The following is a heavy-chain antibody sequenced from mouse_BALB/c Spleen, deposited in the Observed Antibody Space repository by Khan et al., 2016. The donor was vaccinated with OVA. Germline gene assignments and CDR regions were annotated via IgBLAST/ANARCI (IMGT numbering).Heavy chain of an antibody. CDR3: ARGGGGRFAY. J-gene: IGHJ3*01. CDR2: INTYYGDV. V-gene: IGHV1S137*01. Sequence: VQLQQSGAELVRPGVSVKISCKGSGYTFTDFTMHWVKQSHAKSLEWIGVINTYYGDVTYNQKFKGKATMTVDKSSSTVYMELARLTSEDSAIXSGARGGGGRFAYWGQGTLVTVSA. CDR1: GYTFTDFT.